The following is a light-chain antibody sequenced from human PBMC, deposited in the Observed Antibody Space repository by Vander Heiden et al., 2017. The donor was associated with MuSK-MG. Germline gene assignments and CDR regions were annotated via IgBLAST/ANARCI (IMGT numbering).Light chain of an antibody. CDR2: TAS. Sequence: DIQMTQSPASLSASVGDRVTITCRASQAISDSLAWFQQQPGKAPKLLIYTASRLQSGVPSRFSGSGSGTDYALTISRLQPEDFATYYCQQDDINPITFGHGTKVDIK. CDR1: QAISDS. J-gene: IGKJ3*01. V-gene: IGKV1-NL1*01. CDR3: QQDDINPIT.